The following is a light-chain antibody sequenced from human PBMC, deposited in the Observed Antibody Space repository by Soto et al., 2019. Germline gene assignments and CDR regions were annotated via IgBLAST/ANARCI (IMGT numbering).Light chain of an antibody. CDR2: EVT. J-gene: IGLJ2*01. CDR1: NSDVGGFNY. V-gene: IGLV2-14*01. CDR3: CSYTSRSTLV. Sequence: QSALTQPASVSGSPGQSITISCTGTNSDVGGFNYVSWYQQHPDKAPKLIIFEVTDRPSGVSNRFSGSKSGNTASLTISGLQSEDKAEYYCCSYTSRSTLVFGGGTKLTVL.